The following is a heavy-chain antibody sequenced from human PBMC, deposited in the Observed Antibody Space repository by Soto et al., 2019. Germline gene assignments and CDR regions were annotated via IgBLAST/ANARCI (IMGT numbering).Heavy chain of an antibody. Sequence: ASVKVSCKASGFSFTGYYIHWLRQAPGQGLERMGWINAHSGGTEYAQKFQGRVTLTRDTSIATAYLTLTSLTSDDTALYYCAKDLTRQLAYWLDPWGQGTQVTVS. CDR1: GFSFTGYY. J-gene: IGHJ5*02. V-gene: IGHV1-2*02. CDR3: AKDLTRQLAYWLDP. CDR2: INAHSGGT. D-gene: IGHD6-6*01.